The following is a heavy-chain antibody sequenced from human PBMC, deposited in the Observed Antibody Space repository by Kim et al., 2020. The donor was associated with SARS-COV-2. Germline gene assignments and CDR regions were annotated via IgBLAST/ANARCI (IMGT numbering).Heavy chain of an antibody. CDR1: GFTFSSYA. Sequence: GGSLRLSCAASGFTFSSYAMSWVRQAPGKGLEWVSAISGSGGSTYYADSVKGRFTISRDNSKNTLYLQMNSLRAENTAVYYCAKGPLGGVLTGYYRVPGGYFDYWGQGTLVTVSS. D-gene: IGHD3-9*01. CDR3: AKGPLGGVLTGYYRVPGGYFDY. J-gene: IGHJ4*02. CDR2: ISGSGGST. V-gene: IGHV3-23*01.